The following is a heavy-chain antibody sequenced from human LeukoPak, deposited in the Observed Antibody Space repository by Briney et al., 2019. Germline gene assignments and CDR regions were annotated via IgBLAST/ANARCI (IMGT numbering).Heavy chain of an antibody. CDR2: INHSGST. V-gene: IGHV4-34*01. Sequence: SETLSLTCAVYGGSFSGYYWSWIRQPPGKGLEWIGEINHSGSTNYNPSLKSRVTISVDTSKNQFSLKLSSVTAADTAVYYCARMVAGTIPFYYYYYMDVWGKGTTVTISS. J-gene: IGHJ6*03. D-gene: IGHD6-19*01. CDR1: GGSFSGYY. CDR3: ARMVAGTIPFYYYYYMDV.